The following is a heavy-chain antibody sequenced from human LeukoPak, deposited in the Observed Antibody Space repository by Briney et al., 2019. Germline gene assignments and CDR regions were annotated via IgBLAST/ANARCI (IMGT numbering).Heavy chain of an antibody. CDR3: ARNGARYYYGMDV. CDR1: GGSISSYY. CDR2: IYYSGST. D-gene: IGHD2-8*01. V-gene: IGHV4-59*01. Sequence: PSETLSLTCTVSGGSISSYYGSWTRQPPGKGLEWIGYIYYSGSTNYNPSLKSRVTISVDTSKNQFSLKLSSVTAADTAVYYCARNGARYYYGMDVWGQGTTVTVSS. J-gene: IGHJ6*02.